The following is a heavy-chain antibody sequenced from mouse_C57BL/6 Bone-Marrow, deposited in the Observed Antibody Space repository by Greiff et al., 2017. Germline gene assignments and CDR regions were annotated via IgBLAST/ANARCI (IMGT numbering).Heavy chain of an antibody. Sequence: EVQRVESGGGLVKPGGSLKLSCAASGFTFSSYAMSWVRQTPEKRLEWVATISDGGSYTYYPDNVKGRFTIARDNAKNNLYLQMSHLKSEDTAMSYCARSKSTMITTWAYWGQGTLVTVSA. CDR3: ARSKSTMITTWAY. V-gene: IGHV5-4*01. CDR1: GFTFSSYA. J-gene: IGHJ3*01. D-gene: IGHD2-4*01. CDR2: ISDGGSYT.